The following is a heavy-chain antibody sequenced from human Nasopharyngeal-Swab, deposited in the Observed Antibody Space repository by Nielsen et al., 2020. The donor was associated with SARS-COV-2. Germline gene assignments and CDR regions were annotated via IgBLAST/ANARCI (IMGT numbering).Heavy chain of an antibody. J-gene: IGHJ5*02. CDR2: ISSSSSTI. V-gene: IGHV3-48*01. D-gene: IGHD3-3*01. CDR3: ARDLKVGGEGNWFDP. CDR1: GFTFSNYS. Sequence: GESLKISCAASGFTFSNYSMNWVRQAPGKGLEWVSYISSSSSTIYYADSVKGRFTISRDNAKNSLYLQMNSLRAEDTAVYYCARDLKVGGEGNWFDPWGQGTLVTVSS.